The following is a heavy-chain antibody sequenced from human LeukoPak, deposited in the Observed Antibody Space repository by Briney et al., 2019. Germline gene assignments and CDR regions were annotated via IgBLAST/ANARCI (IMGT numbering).Heavy chain of an antibody. V-gene: IGHV3-23*01. CDR3: AKGSSSSRPYYFDY. Sequence: GGSLRLSCAASGFTFSSYAMSWVRQAPGKGLEWFPAITDSGGSTYHADSVRGRFTISRDNSKDTLYLQMNSLRAEDTAVYYCAKGSSSSRPYYFDYWGQGTLVTVSS. CDR1: GFTFSSYA. D-gene: IGHD6-6*01. CDR2: ITDSGGST. J-gene: IGHJ4*02.